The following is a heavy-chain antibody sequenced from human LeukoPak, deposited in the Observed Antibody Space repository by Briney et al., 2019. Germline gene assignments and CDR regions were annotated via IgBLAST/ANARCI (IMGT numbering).Heavy chain of an antibody. D-gene: IGHD2-21*01. Sequence: QPGGSLRLSCAASGISFDNYWMHWVRHAPGKGLVWVSRVNSDGSSTVYADSVKGRFTISRDDARTTVYLQMSGLRLDDTATYYCATGLGHCYDYWGQGSLVTVSS. V-gene: IGHV3-74*01. J-gene: IGHJ4*02. CDR2: VNSDGSST. CDR3: ATGLGHCYDY. CDR1: GISFDNYW.